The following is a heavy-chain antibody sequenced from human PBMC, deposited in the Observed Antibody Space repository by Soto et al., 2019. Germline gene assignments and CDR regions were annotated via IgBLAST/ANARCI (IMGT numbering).Heavy chain of an antibody. J-gene: IGHJ6*02. CDR1: GGSFSGYY. V-gene: IGHV4-30-4*01. CDR3: ARGGYRAPTDYYYGMDV. Sequence: SETLSLTCAVYGGSFSGYYWSWIRQPPGKGLEWIGYIYYSGSTYYNPSLKSRVTISVDTSKNQFSLKLSSVTAADTAVYYCARGGYRAPTDYYYGMDVWGQGTTVTVSS. CDR2: IYYSGST. D-gene: IGHD4-17*01.